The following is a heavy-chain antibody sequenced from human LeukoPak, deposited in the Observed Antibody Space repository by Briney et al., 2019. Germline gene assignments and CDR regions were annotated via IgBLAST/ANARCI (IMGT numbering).Heavy chain of an antibody. D-gene: IGHD3-22*01. CDR2: INPNSGGT. J-gene: IGHJ5*02. Sequence: ASVKVSCKASGYTFTGYYMHWVRQAPGQGLEWMGWINPNSGGTNYAQKFQGRVTMTRDTSISTAYMELSRLRSDDTAVYYRARVSYYDSSGYYYGWFDPWGQGTLVTVSS. CDR1: GYTFTGYY. CDR3: ARVSYYDSSGYYYGWFDP. V-gene: IGHV1-2*02.